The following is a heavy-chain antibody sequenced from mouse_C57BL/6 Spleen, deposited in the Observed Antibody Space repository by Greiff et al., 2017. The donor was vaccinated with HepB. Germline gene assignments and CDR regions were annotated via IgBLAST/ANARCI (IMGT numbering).Heavy chain of an antibody. D-gene: IGHD2-4*01. CDR3: TRLGLRRYFDV. CDR1: GYTFTDYE. CDR2: IDPETGGT. V-gene: IGHV1-15*01. J-gene: IGHJ1*03. Sequence: VQLQQSGAELVRPGASVTLSCKASGYTFTDYEMHWVKQTPVHGLEWIGAIDPETGGTAYNQKFKGKAILTADKSSSTAYMELRSLTSEDSAVYYCTRLGLRRYFDVWGTGTTVTVSS.